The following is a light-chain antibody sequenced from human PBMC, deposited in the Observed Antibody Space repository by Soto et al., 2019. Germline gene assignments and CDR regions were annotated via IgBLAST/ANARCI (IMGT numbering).Light chain of an antibody. CDR3: CSYAGGGFGV. Sequence: QSALTQPASVAGSPGQSITISCTGASSDVGSYNLVSWYQHHPGKAPKLIIYEVGQRPSGVSNRFSGSKSGNTASLTISGLQAEDEADYYCCSYAGGGFGVFGGGTQLTVL. J-gene: IGLJ3*02. CDR2: EVG. V-gene: IGLV2-23*02. CDR1: SSDVGSYNL.